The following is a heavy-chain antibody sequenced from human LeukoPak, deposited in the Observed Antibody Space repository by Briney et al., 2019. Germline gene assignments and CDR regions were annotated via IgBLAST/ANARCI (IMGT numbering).Heavy chain of an antibody. CDR1: GYTFTGYY. CDR2: MNPNSGNT. J-gene: IGHJ5*02. Sequence: ASVKVSCKASGYTFTGYYMHWVRQAPGQGLEWMGWMNPNSGNTGYAQKFQGRVTMTRNTSISTAYMELSSLRSEDTAVYYCAREYYYDSSGYYSRGNWFDPWGQGTLVTVSS. D-gene: IGHD3-22*01. CDR3: AREYYYDSSGYYSRGNWFDP. V-gene: IGHV1-8*02.